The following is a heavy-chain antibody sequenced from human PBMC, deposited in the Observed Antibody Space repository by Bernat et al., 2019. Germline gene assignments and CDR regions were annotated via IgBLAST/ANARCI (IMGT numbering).Heavy chain of an antibody. V-gene: IGHV3-11*06. D-gene: IGHD3-16*01. CDR2: ISSSSTYT. CDR3: ARSYASGSYIDY. J-gene: IGHJ4*02. CDR1: GFTFSDYS. Sequence: QVQLVESGGGLVKPGGSLRLSCAASGFTFSDYSMTWIRQAPGKGLEWVSYISSSSTYTNYADSVKGRFTIYRDNAKNSLYLQMNSLRAEDTAVYYCARSYASGSYIDYWGQGTLVTVSS.